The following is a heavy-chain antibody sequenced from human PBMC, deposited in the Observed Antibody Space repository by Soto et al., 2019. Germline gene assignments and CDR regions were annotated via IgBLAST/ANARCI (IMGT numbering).Heavy chain of an antibody. J-gene: IGHJ6*02. V-gene: IGHV4-39*07. CDR3: ARGRLHHYYGMDV. CDR1: GGSISSSSYY. D-gene: IGHD4-4*01. Sequence: SETLSLTCTVSGGSISSSSYYWGWIRQPPGKGLEWIGGINHSGSTNYNPSLKSRVTISVDTSKNQFSLKLSSVTAADTAVYYCARGRLHHYYGMDVWGQGTTVTVSS. CDR2: INHSGST.